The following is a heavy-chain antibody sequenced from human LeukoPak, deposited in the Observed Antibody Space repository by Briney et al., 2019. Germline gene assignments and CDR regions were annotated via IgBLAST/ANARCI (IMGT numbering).Heavy chain of an antibody. CDR2: INTDGSST. J-gene: IGHJ3*02. CDR1: GFTFSSYW. Sequence: GGSLRLSCAASGFTFSSYWMHWVRQAPGKGLVWVSRINTDGSSTSYADSVKGRFTISRDNAKNTLYLQMNSLRAEDTAVYYCARVGSGALNDAFDIWGQGTMVTVSS. V-gene: IGHV3-74*01. D-gene: IGHD6-19*01. CDR3: ARVGSGALNDAFDI.